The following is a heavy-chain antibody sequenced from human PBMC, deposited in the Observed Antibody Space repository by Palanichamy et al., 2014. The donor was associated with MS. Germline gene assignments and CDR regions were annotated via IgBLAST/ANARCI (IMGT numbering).Heavy chain of an antibody. V-gene: IGHV3-21*02. Sequence: EMQLVESGGGPVKPGGSLRLSCAASGFSFSDSMMNWVRQAPGKGLEWVTSISRSSRSRYYADSVKGRFTVSRDDANNSLYLQMNSLRAEDAAIYYCARDRVGGTGHEAFDIWGQGTLVAVSS. CDR3: ARDRVGGTGHEAFDI. D-gene: IGHD1-1*01. J-gene: IGHJ3*02. CDR2: ISRSSRSR. CDR1: GFSFSDSM.